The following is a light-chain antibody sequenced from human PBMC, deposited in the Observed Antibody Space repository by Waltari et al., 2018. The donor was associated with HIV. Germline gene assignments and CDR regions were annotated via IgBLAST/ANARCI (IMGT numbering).Light chain of an antibody. CDR1: SPNIGSNY. Sequence: QSVLTQPPSASGTPGQRVTISCSGSSPNIGSNYVYWYQQLPGTAPKLLIYMSEQRPSGVPDRFSESKSGTSASLAISGLRSEDEAEYYCAAWDDSLSATVFGGGTKLTVL. V-gene: IGLV1-47*01. J-gene: IGLJ2*01. CDR2: MSE. CDR3: AAWDDSLSATV.